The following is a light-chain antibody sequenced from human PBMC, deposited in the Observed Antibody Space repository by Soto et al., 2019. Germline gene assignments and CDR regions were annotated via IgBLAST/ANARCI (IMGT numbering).Light chain of an antibody. CDR2: HVT. CDR3: CSYAGRYV. CDR1: SSDVGGHNY. V-gene: IGLV2-11*01. J-gene: IGLJ1*01. Sequence: SALTQPRAVSGSPGQSVTISCTGTSSDVGGHNYVSWYQQYPGKAPKLMIYHVTKRPSGVPDRFSGSKSGNTASLTISGLQAEDEADYYCCSYAGRYVFGTGTKLTVL.